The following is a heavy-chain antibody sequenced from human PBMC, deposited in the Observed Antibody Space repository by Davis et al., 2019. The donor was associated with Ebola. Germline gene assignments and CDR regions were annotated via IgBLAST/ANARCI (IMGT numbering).Heavy chain of an antibody. CDR3: AGRSSGYYTLPDAFDI. CDR1: GYSFTRYW. Sequence: GASLNPSRQCSGYSFTRYWLGWVRQLPGNGLEWLGIIYPGDSDTRYSPSFQGQVTISADKSISTAYLQWSSLKASDTAMYYCAGRSSGYYTLPDAFDIWGQGTMVTVSS. J-gene: IGHJ3*02. D-gene: IGHD3-22*01. V-gene: IGHV5-51*01. CDR2: IYPGDSDT.